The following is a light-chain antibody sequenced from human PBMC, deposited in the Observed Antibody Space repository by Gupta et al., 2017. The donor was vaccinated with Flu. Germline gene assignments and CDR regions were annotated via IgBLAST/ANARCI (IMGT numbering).Light chain of an antibody. V-gene: IGKV2-30*01. CDR3: KQGNHTPCT. Sequence: DTVLTQSPLSLPVTLGQQASISCRSSQGLVFIDGNTYLGWFQQRPGQSPRLLMYEVSNRESGVPDRFSGSGSGTDFTLIISSLQAEDVGVYYCKQGNHTPCTFGQGTKVEIK. CDR2: EVS. J-gene: IGKJ2*02. CDR1: QGLVFIDGNTY.